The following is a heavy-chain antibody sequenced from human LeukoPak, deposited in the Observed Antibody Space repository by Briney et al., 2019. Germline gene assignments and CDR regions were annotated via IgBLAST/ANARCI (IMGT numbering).Heavy chain of an antibody. CDR2: INPKSGDT. CDR1: GYTFTAYY. CDR3: ASNSGSYYHNFDY. V-gene: IGHV1-2*02. D-gene: IGHD1-26*01. Sequence: GASVKVSCKASGYTFTAYYVHWVRQAPEQGLEWMGWINPKSGDTDYAQKFQGRVTMTSDTSINTSYMELKSLTSDDTAVYYCASNSGSYYHNFDYWGQGTLVTVSS. J-gene: IGHJ4*02.